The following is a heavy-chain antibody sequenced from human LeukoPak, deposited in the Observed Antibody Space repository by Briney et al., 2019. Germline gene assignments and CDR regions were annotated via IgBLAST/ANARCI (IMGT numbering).Heavy chain of an antibody. Sequence: SETLSLTCTVSGGSISSYYWSWIRQPPGKGLEWIGYIYYSGSTNYNPSLKSRVTISVDTSKNQFSLKLSSVTAADTAVYYCARATDYDFWSGYYFDYWGQGTLVTVSS. D-gene: IGHD3-3*01. CDR3: ARATDYDFWSGYYFDY. CDR1: GGSISSYY. J-gene: IGHJ4*02. V-gene: IGHV4-59*01. CDR2: IYYSGST.